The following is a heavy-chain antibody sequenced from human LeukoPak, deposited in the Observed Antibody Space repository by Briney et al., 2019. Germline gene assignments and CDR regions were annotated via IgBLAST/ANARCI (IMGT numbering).Heavy chain of an antibody. V-gene: IGHV1-2*04. D-gene: IGHD1-26*01. Sequence: GASVKVSCKPSGYTFTDYAINWVRQAPGQGLEWMGWINPNSGGTNYAQKFQGWVTMTRDTSISTAYMELSRLRSDDTAVYYCARVGSYYYGMDVWGQGTTVTVSS. J-gene: IGHJ6*02. CDR2: INPNSGGT. CDR3: ARVGSYYYGMDV. CDR1: GYTFTDYA.